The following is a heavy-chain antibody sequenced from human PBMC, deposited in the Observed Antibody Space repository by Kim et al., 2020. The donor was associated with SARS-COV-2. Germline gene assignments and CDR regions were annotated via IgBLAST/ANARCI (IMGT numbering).Heavy chain of an antibody. CDR3: ARNGFRPYPSSSWYDY. J-gene: IGHJ4*02. CDR2: ISAYNGNT. D-gene: IGHD6-13*01. CDR1: GYTFTSYG. Sequence: ASVKVSCKASGYTFTSYGISWVRQAPGQGLEWMGWISAYNGNTNYAQKLQGRVTMTTDTSTSTAYMELRSLRSDDTAVYYCARNGFRPYPSSSWYDYWGQGTLVTVSS. V-gene: IGHV1-18*01.